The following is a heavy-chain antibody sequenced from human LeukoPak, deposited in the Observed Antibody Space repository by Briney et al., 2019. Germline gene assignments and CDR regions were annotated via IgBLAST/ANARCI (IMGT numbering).Heavy chain of an antibody. CDR2: INPNSGGT. CDR3: ATEVTD. D-gene: IGHD5-18*01. Sequence: ASVKVSCKASGYTFSGYYIHWVRQAPGQGLEWMGWINPNSGGTKYAQKFQGRVTMTRDTSISTAYMELSRLRSDDTAVYYCATEVTDWGQGTLVTVSS. J-gene: IGHJ4*02. CDR1: GYTFSGYY. V-gene: IGHV1-2*02.